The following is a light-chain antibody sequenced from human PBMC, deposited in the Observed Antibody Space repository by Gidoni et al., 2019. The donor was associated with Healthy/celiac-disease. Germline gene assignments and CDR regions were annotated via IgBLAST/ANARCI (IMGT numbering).Light chain of an antibody. CDR3: QAWDSSIVV. V-gene: IGLV3-1*01. CDR2: QDS. Sequence: SYALPQPPSVSVSPGQTASITCSGDKLGDKYACWYQQKPGQSPVLVIYQDSKRPSGNPERFSGSNSGNTATLTISGTQAMDEADYYCQAWDSSIVVFGGGTKLTVL. CDR1: KLGDKY. J-gene: IGLJ2*01.